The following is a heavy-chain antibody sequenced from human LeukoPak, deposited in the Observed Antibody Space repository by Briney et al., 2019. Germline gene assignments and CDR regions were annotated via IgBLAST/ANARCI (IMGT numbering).Heavy chain of an antibody. CDR2: MNPNSGNT. D-gene: IGHD1-7*01. CDR3: YPSPAVYQRKLRRWFDP. V-gene: IGHV1-8*01. J-gene: IGHJ5*02. CDR1: GYTFTSYD. Sequence: ASVKVSCKASGYTFTSYDINWVRQATGQGLEWMGWMNPNSGNTGYAQKFQGRATMTRNTSISTAYMELSSLRSEDTAVYYCYPSPAVYQRKLRRWFDPWGQGTLVTVSS.